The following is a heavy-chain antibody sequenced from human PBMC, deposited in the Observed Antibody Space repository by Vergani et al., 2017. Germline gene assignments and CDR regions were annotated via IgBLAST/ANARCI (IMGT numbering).Heavy chain of an antibody. CDR2: VYYSGST. Sequence: QVQLQESGPGLVKPSETLSLTCTVSRVSISSYYWSWIRQPPGKGLEWIGQVYYSGSTIYNPSLKSRVTISVNVSKDQFSLKLTSVTAADTAFYYCARGGSTITTFLKNWFDPWGQGTLVIVSS. CDR1: RVSISSYY. CDR3: ARGGSTITTFLKNWFDP. J-gene: IGHJ5*02. V-gene: IGHV4-59*01. D-gene: IGHD1-14*01.